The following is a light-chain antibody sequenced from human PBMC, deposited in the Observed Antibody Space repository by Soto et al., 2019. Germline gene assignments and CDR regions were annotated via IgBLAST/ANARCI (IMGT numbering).Light chain of an antibody. Sequence: DIQMTQSPSSLSASVGDRVTITCRASQTISGYLNWYQQKPGKAPELLIYAASYLGNGVPSRFSGSGSGTYFTLTISSLQPEDLATYYCQQYNSYQKTFGQGTKVDIK. V-gene: IGKV1-39*01. CDR2: AAS. CDR3: QQYNSYQKT. CDR1: QTISGY. J-gene: IGKJ1*01.